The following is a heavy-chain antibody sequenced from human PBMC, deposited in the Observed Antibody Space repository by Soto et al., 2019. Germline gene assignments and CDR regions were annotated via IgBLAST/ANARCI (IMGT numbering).Heavy chain of an antibody. CDR2: ISYDGSNK. CDR3: AKRAVANGNTMDV. V-gene: IGHV3-30*18. J-gene: IGHJ6*03. Sequence: GGSLRLSCAASGFTFSSYGMHWVRQAPGKGLEWVAVISYDGSNKYYADSVKGRFTISRDNSKNTLYLQMNSLRAEDTAVYYCAKRAVANGNTMDVWGKGTTVTVSS. CDR1: GFTFSSYG. D-gene: IGHD2-8*01.